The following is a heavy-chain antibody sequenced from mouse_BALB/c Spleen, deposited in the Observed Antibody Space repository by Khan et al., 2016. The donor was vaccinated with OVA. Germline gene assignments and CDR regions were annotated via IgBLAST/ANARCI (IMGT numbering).Heavy chain of an antibody. CDR2: ISYSGNT. D-gene: IGHD1-1*01. Sequence: EVQLVETGPGLVKPSQSLSLTCTVTGYSITSDYAWNWIRQFPGNELEWMGYISYSGNTKYNPSLKSRISITRDTSENQFFLQLNSVTTEDTATYYCARIYGGDFDYWGQGTTLTVSS. V-gene: IGHV3-2*02. CDR3: ARIYGGDFDY. J-gene: IGHJ2*01. CDR1: GYSITSDYA.